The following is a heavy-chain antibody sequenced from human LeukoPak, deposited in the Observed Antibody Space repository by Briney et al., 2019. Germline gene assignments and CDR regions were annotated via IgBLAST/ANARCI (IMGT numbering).Heavy chain of an antibody. J-gene: IGHJ5*02. CDR1: GFTFSIYW. CDR3: AREPGIAAAGGSLQNWFDP. Sequence: GGSLRLSCAASGFTFSIYWMTWVRQAPGKGLEWVANIKQDGSDKYYVDSVKGRFTISRDNAKNSLYLQMNNLRAEDTAVYYCAREPGIAAAGGSLQNWFDPWGQGTLVTVSS. CDR2: IKQDGSDK. D-gene: IGHD6-13*01. V-gene: IGHV3-7*01.